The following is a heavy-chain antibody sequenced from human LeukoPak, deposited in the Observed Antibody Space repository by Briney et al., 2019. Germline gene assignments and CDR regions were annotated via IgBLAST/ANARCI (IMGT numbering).Heavy chain of an antibody. Sequence: SETLSLTCTVSGGSISSYYWSWIRQPPGKGLEWIGYIYTSGSTNYNPSLKSRVTISVDTSKNQFSLKLSSVTAADTAVYYCARGIFGVAPDYWGQGTLVTVSS. CDR1: GGSISSYY. V-gene: IGHV4-4*09. D-gene: IGHD3-3*01. CDR3: ARGIFGVAPDY. J-gene: IGHJ4*02. CDR2: IYTSGST.